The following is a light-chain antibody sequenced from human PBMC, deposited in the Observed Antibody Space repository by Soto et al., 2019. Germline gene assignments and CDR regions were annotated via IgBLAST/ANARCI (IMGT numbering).Light chain of an antibody. Sequence: EIVMTQSPATVSVSPGERATLSCRASQSVSINLAWYQQKPRQAPRLLMYGASTRATNSPARFSGSGSGTEFTLTISSLQSEDFAVYYCQHYSSWPLTFGQGTKVEIK. V-gene: IGKV3-15*01. CDR1: QSVSIN. J-gene: IGKJ1*01. CDR3: QHYSSWPLT. CDR2: GAS.